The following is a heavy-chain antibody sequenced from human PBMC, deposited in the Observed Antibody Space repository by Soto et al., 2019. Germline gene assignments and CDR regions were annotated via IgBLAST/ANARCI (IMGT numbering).Heavy chain of an antibody. CDR1: GFTFSSYW. Sequence: EVQLVESGGGLVQPGGSLRLSCAASGFTFSSYWMSWVRQAPGKGLEWVANIKQDGSEKYYVDSVKGRFTISRDNAKNSLYLQMNSLRAEDTAEYYCARDPSVVAAAGIYYYYYGMDVWGQGSTVTVSS. J-gene: IGHJ6*02. V-gene: IGHV3-7*01. CDR2: IKQDGSEK. D-gene: IGHD6-13*01. CDR3: ARDPSVVAAAGIYYYYYGMDV.